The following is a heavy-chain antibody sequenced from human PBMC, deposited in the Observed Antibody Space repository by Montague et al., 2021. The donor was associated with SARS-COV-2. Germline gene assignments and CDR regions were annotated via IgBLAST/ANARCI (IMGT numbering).Heavy chain of an antibody. CDR3: AGDRLDYGLGSSVSYYNAYCYYSAIDL. CDR2: ISSSSSYI. Sequence: SLRLSCAASGFTFSSYSMNWVRQAPGKGLEWVSSISSSSSYIYYADSVKGRFTISRDNAKNSLYLQMNSLRAEDTAVYYCAGDRLDYGLGSSVSYYNAYCYYSAIDLWGQGTPVTVSS. J-gene: IGHJ6*02. D-gene: IGHD3-10*01. V-gene: IGHV3-21*01. CDR1: GFTFSSYS.